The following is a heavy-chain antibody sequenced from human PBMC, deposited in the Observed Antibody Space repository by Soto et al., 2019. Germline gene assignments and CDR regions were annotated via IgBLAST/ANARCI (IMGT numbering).Heavy chain of an antibody. D-gene: IGHD3-3*01. CDR1: GDSISSHDW. Sequence: QVQLQESGPGLVKPSGTLSLTCAVSGDSISSHDWWSWVRQPPNKGLEWIAEIHHSGGTNYNPSLMSRATISVDNSKNQFSLKLISATAADTAVYYCVRNGDYSLDYWGQGTLVSVSS. CDR2: IHHSGGT. J-gene: IGHJ4*02. CDR3: VRNGDYSLDY. V-gene: IGHV4-4*02.